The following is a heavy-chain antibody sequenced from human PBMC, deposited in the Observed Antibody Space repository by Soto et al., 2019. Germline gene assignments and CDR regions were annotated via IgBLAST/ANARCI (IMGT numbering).Heavy chain of an antibody. CDR3: ARDRGGRHYYYYGMDV. Sequence: QVQLQESGPGLVKPSETLSLTCSVSDGSVRSGSYYWTWIRQPPGRGLEYIGYISFNGRTNYDPAIKSRGSISMDTSKNPFSLKLTSVTAADTAVYFCARDRGGRHYYYYGMDVWGQGTTVTVSS. CDR2: ISFNGRT. CDR1: DGSVRSGSYY. D-gene: IGHD2-15*01. J-gene: IGHJ6*02. V-gene: IGHV4-61*01.